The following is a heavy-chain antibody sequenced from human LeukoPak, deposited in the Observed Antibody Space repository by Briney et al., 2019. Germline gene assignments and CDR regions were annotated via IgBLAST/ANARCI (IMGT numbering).Heavy chain of an antibody. V-gene: IGHV3-30*18. J-gene: IGHJ4*02. CDR3: AKDFRTVYSSSSAPDY. Sequence: GRSLRLSCAASGFTLSSYGMHWVRQAPGKGLEWVAVISYDGSNKYYADYVKGRFTISRDNSKNTLYLQMNSLRAEDTAVYYCAKDFRTVYSSSSAPDYWGQGTLVTVSS. CDR2: ISYDGSNK. CDR1: GFTLSSYG. D-gene: IGHD6-6*01.